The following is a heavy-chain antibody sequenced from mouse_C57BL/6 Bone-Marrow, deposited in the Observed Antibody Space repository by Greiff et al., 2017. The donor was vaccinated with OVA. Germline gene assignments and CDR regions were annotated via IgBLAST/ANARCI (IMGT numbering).Heavy chain of an antibody. Sequence: EVHLVESGEGLVKPGGSLKLSCAASGFTFSSYAMSWVRPTPEKRLEWVAYISSGGEYIYYADTVKGRFTISRDNARNTLYLQMSSLKSEDTAMYYCTRLLDAMDYWGQGTSVTVSS. CDR2: ISSGGEYI. D-gene: IGHD2-1*01. CDR3: TRLLDAMDY. CDR1: GFTFSSYA. J-gene: IGHJ4*01. V-gene: IGHV5-9-1*02.